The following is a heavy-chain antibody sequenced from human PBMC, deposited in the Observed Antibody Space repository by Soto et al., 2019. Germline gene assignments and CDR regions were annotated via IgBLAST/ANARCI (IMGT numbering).Heavy chain of an antibody. D-gene: IGHD1-26*01. CDR3: ANDLAHGARAAFEI. V-gene: IGHV3-30*18. J-gene: IGHJ3*02. CDR1: GFTFSSYG. CDR2: ISYDGSNK. Sequence: QVQLVESGGGVVQPGRSLRLSCAASGFTFSSYGMHWVRQAPGKGLEWVALISYDGSNKYYADSVKGRFTISRDNSKNTLYLPINRLRTQATAVYSCANDLAHGARAAFEIWGQGTMLTVSS.